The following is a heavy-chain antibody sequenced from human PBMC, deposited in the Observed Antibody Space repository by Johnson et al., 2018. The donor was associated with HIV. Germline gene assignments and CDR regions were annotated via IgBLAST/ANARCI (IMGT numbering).Heavy chain of an antibody. D-gene: IGHD6-6*01. V-gene: IGHV3-9*01. CDR2: ISWNSGSI. Sequence: QLVESGGGLVQPGRSLRLSCAASGFTFDDYAMHWVRQAPGKGLQWVSGISWNSGSIGYADSVKGRFTISRDNAKNSLYLQMNSLRVEDTALYYCAKVSSSSTWAHDPFDVWGQGTKVTVSS. J-gene: IGHJ3*01. CDR1: GFTFDDYA. CDR3: AKVSSSSTWAHDPFDV.